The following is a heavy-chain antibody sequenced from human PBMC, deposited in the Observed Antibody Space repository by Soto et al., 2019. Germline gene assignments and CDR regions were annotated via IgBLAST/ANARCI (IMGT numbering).Heavy chain of an antibody. CDR1: GFTFSDYY. V-gene: IGHV3-11*01. CDR2: ISSSGSII. J-gene: IGHJ4*02. Sequence: GGSLRLSCAASGFTFSDYYMSWIRQAPGKGLERVPYISSSGSIIYYADSVKGRSTISRDNARNSLYLQLNSLRAEDTAVYYCARDQGYYDSSGYFDYWGQGTLVTVSS. CDR3: ARDQGYYDSSGYFDY. D-gene: IGHD3-22*01.